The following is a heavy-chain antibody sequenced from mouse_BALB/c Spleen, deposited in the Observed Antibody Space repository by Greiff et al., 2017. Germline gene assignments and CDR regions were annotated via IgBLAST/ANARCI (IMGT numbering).Heavy chain of an antibody. Sequence: LLESGAELAKPGASVKMSCKASGYTFTSYWMHWVKQRPGQGLEWIGYINPSTGYTEYNQKFKDKATLTADKSSSTAYMQLSSLTSEDSAVYYCANWDFDYWGQGTTLTVSS. CDR1: GYTFTSYW. D-gene: IGHD4-1*01. CDR2: INPSTGYT. V-gene: IGHV1-7*01. CDR3: ANWDFDY. J-gene: IGHJ2*01.